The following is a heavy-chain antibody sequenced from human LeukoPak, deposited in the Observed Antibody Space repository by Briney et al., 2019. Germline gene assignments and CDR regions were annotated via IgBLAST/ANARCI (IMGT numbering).Heavy chain of an antibody. CDR1: GGSISSYY. CDR2: IYHSGST. V-gene: IGHV4-59*01. D-gene: IGHD3-10*01. Sequence: SETLSLTCTVSGGSISSYYWSWIRQPPGKGLEWIGYIYHSGSTYYNPSLKSRVTISVDRSKNQFSLKLSSVTAADTAVYYCARARRYYGSGTAPDWFDPWGQGTLVTVSS. CDR3: ARARRYYGSGTAPDWFDP. J-gene: IGHJ5*02.